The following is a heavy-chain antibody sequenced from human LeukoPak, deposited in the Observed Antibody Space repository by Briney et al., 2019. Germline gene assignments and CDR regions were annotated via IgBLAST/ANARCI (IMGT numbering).Heavy chain of an antibody. CDR3: ARGGWYPETFQH. D-gene: IGHD6-19*01. J-gene: IGHJ1*01. Sequence: SEALSLTCTVSGGSISSYYWNWIRQPPGKGLEWIGYIYYSGSTNYNPSLKSRVTISVDTSKNQFSLKLSSVTAADTAVYYCARGGWYPETFQHWGQGALVTVSS. V-gene: IGHV4-59*01. CDR1: GGSISSYY. CDR2: IYYSGST.